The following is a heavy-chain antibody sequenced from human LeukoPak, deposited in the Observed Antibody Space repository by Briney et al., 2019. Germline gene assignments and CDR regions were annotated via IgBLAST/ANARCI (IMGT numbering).Heavy chain of an antibody. D-gene: IGHD3-22*01. Sequence: SETLSLTCAVYGGSFSGYYWSWIRQPPGKGLEWIGEINHSGSTNYNPSLKSRVTISVDTSKNQFSLKLSSVTAADTAVYYCARGVVVNSNWFDPWGQGTLVTVSS. CDR3: ARGVVVNSNWFDP. J-gene: IGHJ5*02. CDR1: GGSFSGYY. CDR2: INHSGST. V-gene: IGHV4-34*01.